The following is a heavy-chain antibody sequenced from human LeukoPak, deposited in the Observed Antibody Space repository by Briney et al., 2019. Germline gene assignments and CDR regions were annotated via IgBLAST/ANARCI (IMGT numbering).Heavy chain of an antibody. CDR3: ARAPAEIGGYYPEYFRH. CDR2: IKSDGST. J-gene: IGHJ1*01. D-gene: IGHD3-22*01. CDR1: GFTISRYW. Sequence: GGSLRLSCAASGFTISRYWMHWVRQAPGKGLVWVSRIKSDGSTNYADSVKGRFTISRDNAKNTVSLQMNSLRADDTGVYYCARAPAEIGGYYPEYFRHWGQGTLVTVSS. V-gene: IGHV3-74*01.